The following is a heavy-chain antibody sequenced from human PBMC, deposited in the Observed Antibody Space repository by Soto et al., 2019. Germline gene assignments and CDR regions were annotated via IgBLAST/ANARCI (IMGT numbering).Heavy chain of an antibody. J-gene: IGHJ3*02. Sequence: GGSLRLSCAASGFTFSSYGMNWVRQAPGKGLEWVSSISSSSSYIYYADSVKGRFTISRDNAKNSLYLQMNSLRAEDTAVYYCASIKARGYCSGGSCYFAFDIWGQGTMVTVSS. CDR2: ISSSSSYI. D-gene: IGHD2-15*01. V-gene: IGHV3-21*01. CDR3: ASIKARGYCSGGSCYFAFDI. CDR1: GFTFSSYG.